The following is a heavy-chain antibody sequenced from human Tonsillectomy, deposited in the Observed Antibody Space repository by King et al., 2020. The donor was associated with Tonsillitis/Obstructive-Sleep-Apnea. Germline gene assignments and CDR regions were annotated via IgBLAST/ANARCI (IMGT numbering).Heavy chain of an antibody. D-gene: IGHD1-1*01. CDR2: FDPEHGDT. V-gene: IGHV1-24*01. Sequence: FQLVQSGAVVEKPGASVKVSCKVSGYTLTELSMHWVRQAPGKGLEWMGSFDPEHGDTIYAQKFQGRVTMTEETSTNTAFMELISLRSEDTALYYCATDGAYRNSPPGFWGQGTQVTVSS. CDR3: ATDGAYRNSPPGF. J-gene: IGHJ4*02. CDR1: GYTLTELS.